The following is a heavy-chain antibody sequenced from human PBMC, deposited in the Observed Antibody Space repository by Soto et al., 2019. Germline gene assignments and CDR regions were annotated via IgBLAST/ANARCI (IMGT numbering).Heavy chain of an antibody. CDR2: IYKSATT. CDR3: ARGRYCLTGRCFPNWFDS. CDR1: GGSVSRDSNF. Sequence: SETLSLTCTVSGGSVSRDSNFWSWIRRPPGKGLEWIGYIYKSATTYYNPSFESRVAISVDTSKSQFSLNVTSVTAADTAVFFCARGRYCLTGRCFPNWFDSWGQGALVTVSS. V-gene: IGHV4-61*01. J-gene: IGHJ5*01. D-gene: IGHD7-27*01.